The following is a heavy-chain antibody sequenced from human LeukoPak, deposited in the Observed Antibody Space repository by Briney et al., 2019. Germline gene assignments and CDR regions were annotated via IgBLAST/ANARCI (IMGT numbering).Heavy chain of an antibody. D-gene: IGHD2-2*02. Sequence: GASVKVSCKASGYTFTGYYMHWVRQAAGQGLEWMGWINPNSGGTKYAQKFQDRVTMTRDTSISTAYMELSRLRSDDTAVYYCARGVDTDYFDYWGQGTLVTVSS. J-gene: IGHJ4*02. CDR2: INPNSGGT. CDR3: ARGVDTDYFDY. V-gene: IGHV1-2*02. CDR1: GYTFTGYY.